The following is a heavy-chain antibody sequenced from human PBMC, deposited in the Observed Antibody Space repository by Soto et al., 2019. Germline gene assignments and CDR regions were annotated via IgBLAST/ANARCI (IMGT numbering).Heavy chain of an antibody. CDR1: GGTFSSYT. V-gene: IGHV1-69*02. Sequence: SVKASCKASGGTFSSYTMSWVRQAPGQGLEWMGRIIPILGIANYAQKFQGRVTITADKSTSTAYMELSSLRSEDTAVYYCASFYCSGGSCYSPPAYWGQGTLVTVSS. J-gene: IGHJ4*02. CDR3: ASFYCSGGSCYSPPAY. D-gene: IGHD2-15*01. CDR2: IIPILGIA.